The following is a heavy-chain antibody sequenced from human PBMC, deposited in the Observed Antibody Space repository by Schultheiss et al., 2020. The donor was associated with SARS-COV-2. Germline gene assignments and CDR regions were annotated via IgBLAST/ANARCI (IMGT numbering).Heavy chain of an antibody. CDR2: ISGSGSRT. V-gene: IGHV3-NL1*01. Sequence: AGSLRLSCAASGFTFSSYGMHWVRQASGKGLEWVSAISGSGSRTYYADSVKGRFTISRDNSKNTLYLQMNSLRAEDTAVYYCAKDEGLWEGYYFDYWGQGTLVTVSS. CDR1: GFTFSSYG. J-gene: IGHJ4*02. D-gene: IGHD5-18*01. CDR3: AKDEGLWEGYYFDY.